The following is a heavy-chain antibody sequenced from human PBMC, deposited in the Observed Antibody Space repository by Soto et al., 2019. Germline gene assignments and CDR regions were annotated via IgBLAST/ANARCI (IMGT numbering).Heavy chain of an antibody. D-gene: IGHD3-3*01. V-gene: IGHV3-15*04. CDR3: TTSFDFWSDYYLFDH. CDR2: IECKTDGGTT. CDR1: GSSFKNAW. Sequence: RLSCTASGSSFKNAWVSWVRQAPGKGLEWIGRIECKTDGGTTDYAAPVKGRFTISSDDSKNTLYLQMNSLRIEDTAVYYCTTSFDFWSDYYLFDHWGQGALVTVSS. J-gene: IGHJ4*02.